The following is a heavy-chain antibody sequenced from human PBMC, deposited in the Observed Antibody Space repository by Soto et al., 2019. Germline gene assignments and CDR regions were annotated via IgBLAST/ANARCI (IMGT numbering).Heavy chain of an antibody. CDR3: AKGACSSNRCFMDYYFYYGMDV. Sequence: LRLSCAASGFTFDDFAMYWIRQAPGKGLEWVSSISWNSGVIHYADSVKGRFTISRDNAKNFLYLQMNSLGPEDTALYYCAKGACSSNRCFMDYYFYYGMDVWGQGTTVTVSS. D-gene: IGHD6-13*01. J-gene: IGHJ6*02. V-gene: IGHV3-9*01. CDR1: GFTFDDFA. CDR2: ISWNSGVI.